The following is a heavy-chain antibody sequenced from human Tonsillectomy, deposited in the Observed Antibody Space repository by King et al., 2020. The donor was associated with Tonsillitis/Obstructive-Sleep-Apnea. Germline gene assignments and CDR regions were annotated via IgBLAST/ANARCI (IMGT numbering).Heavy chain of an antibody. D-gene: IGHD3-9*01. CDR3: TSQRYLDWYRFDWFDP. V-gene: IGHV3-73*01. CDR1: GFTFSGSA. Sequence: VQLVESGGGLVQPGGSLKLSCAASGFTFSGSAMHWVRQASGKGLEWVGRIRSKTDTYATAYAASVKGRFTSSRDDSKNTAYLKMNSLKTEDTAVYYCTSQRYLDWYRFDWFDPWGQGTLVTVSS. CDR2: IRSKTDTYAT. J-gene: IGHJ5*02.